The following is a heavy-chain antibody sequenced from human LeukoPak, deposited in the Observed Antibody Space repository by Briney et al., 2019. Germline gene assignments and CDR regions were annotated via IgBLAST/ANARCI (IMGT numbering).Heavy chain of an antibody. CDR1: GFTFSSYR. Sequence: GGSLRLSCAASGFTFSSYRMSWVRQAPGKGLEWVANIKQDGSEKYYVDSVKGRFTISRDNAKNSLYLQMNSLRAEDTAVYYCAREIAVAGMGGYYFDYWGQGTLVTVSS. J-gene: IGHJ4*02. D-gene: IGHD6-19*01. V-gene: IGHV3-7*01. CDR3: AREIAVAGMGGYYFDY. CDR2: IKQDGSEK.